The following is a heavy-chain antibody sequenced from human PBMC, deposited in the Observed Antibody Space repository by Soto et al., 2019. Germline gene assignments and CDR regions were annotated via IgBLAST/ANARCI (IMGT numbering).Heavy chain of an antibody. V-gene: IGHV3-49*03. J-gene: IGHJ6*02. CDR3: TRDTSFQTDIVVVPAAIVDYYYYGMDV. CDR2: IRSKAYGGTT. D-gene: IGHD2-2*02. CDR1: GFTFGDYA. Sequence: GGSLRLSCTASGFTFGDYAMSWFRQAPGKGLEWVGFIRSKAYGGTTEYAASVKGRFTISRDDSKSIAYLQMNSLKTEDTAVYYCTRDTSFQTDIVVVPAAIVDYYYYGMDVWGQGTTVTVSS.